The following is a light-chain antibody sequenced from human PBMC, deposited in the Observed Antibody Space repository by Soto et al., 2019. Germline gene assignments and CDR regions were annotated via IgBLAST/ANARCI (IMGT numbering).Light chain of an antibody. CDR1: QGVGND. J-gene: IGKJ4*01. CDR2: HAS. Sequence: AVQMTQSPSSLSASVGDRVTITCRASQGVGNDLAWYQQRPGKAPNLLIFHASTLQSGVPSRFSGSGSGTDFTLTISGLQPEDAATYYCLQDNYNPLTFGGGPKVDIK. CDR3: LQDNYNPLT. V-gene: IGKV1-6*01.